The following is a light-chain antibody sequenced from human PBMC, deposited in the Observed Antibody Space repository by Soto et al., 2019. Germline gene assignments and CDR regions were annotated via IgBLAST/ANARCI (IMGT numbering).Light chain of an antibody. CDR3: QHRTKWPIT. J-gene: IGKJ5*01. V-gene: IGKV3-11*01. CDR2: DAS. CDR1: QTIVFY. Sequence: VLTQSPAPLSLSPGERATLSCRAHQTIVFYLAWNQQRPGQAPRLLIYDASNRATGIPARFSGSGSGTDFTVTISSLEPEDFAVYYCQHRTKWPITFGQGTRLEIK.